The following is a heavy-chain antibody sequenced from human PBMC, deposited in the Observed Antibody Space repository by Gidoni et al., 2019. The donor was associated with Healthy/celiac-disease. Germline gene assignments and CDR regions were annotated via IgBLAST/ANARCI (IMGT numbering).Heavy chain of an antibody. Sequence: QVQLVQSGAEVKKPGASVKVSCKASGYTFTSYYMHWVRQATGQGLEWRGIINPSGGSTSYAQKFQGRVTMTRDTSTSTVYMELSSLRSEDTAVYYCAKHSSSWLGFVWGQGTLVTVSS. J-gene: IGHJ4*02. CDR2: INPSGGST. CDR3: AKHSSSWLGFV. D-gene: IGHD6-13*01. V-gene: IGHV1-46*01. CDR1: GYTFTSYY.